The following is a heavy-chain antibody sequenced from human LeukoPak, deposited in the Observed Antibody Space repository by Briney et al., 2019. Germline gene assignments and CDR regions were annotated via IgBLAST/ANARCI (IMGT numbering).Heavy chain of an antibody. V-gene: IGHV3-11*06. Sequence: PGGSLRLSCAASGFTFSDYYMNWIRQAPGKGLEWVSYISSSSSHTKYADSVKGRFTVSRDNSKNTLYLEMNSLRGEDTAVYYCARSLVTAIRDGMDVWGQGTTVTVSS. CDR3: ARSLVTAIRDGMDV. CDR2: ISSSSSHT. D-gene: IGHD2-21*02. CDR1: GFTFSDYY. J-gene: IGHJ6*02.